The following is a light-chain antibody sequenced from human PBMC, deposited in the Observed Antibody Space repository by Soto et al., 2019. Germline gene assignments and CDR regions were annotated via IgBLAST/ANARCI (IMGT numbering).Light chain of an antibody. V-gene: IGLV2-11*01. CDR3: CSYAGSYAYV. Sequence: QSVLTQPRSVSGSPGQSVTISCIGTSSDVGGYDYVSWYQQHPGKAPQLMIYDVSKRPSGVPDRFSGSKSGNTASLTISGLQAEDEADYYCCSYAGSYAYVFGTGTKVTVL. CDR2: DVS. CDR1: SSDVGGYDY. J-gene: IGLJ1*01.